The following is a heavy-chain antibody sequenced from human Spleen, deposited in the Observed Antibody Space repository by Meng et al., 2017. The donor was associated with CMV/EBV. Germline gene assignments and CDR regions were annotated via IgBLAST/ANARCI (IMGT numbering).Heavy chain of an antibody. CDR2: MHPGDSDI. CDR3: AKLGTFSAKGAFDI. CDR1: GYSFSDFW. V-gene: IGHV5-51*01. Sequence: GESLNISCKGSGYSFSDFWIGWVRQMPGKGLEWMTIMHPGDSDIRYGPSFQGQVTISADKSINTAYLQWSSLKASDTAMYYCAKLGTFSAKGAFDIWGQGTMVTVSS. D-gene: IGHD3-16*01. J-gene: IGHJ3*02.